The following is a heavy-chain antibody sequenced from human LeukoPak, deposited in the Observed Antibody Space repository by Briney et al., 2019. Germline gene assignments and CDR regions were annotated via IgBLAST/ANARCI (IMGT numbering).Heavy chain of an antibody. D-gene: IGHD5-18*01. CDR2: IVVGSGNT. CDR3: ASYVNTAMGSDY. J-gene: IGHJ4*02. Sequence: GTSVKVSCKAPGFTFTSSAMQWVRQARGQRLEWIGWIVVGSGNTNYAQKFQERVTITRDMSTSTAYMELSSLRSEDTAVYYCASYVNTAMGSDYWGQGTLVTVSS. V-gene: IGHV1-58*02. CDR1: GFTFTSSA.